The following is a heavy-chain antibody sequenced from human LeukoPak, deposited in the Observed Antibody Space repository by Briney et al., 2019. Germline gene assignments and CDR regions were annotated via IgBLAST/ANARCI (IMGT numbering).Heavy chain of an antibody. V-gene: IGHV3-30*04. CDR2: ISYDGSVK. CDR1: GFTFSNYA. J-gene: IGHJ4*02. CDR3: ARGSSGSYYTLFDY. Sequence: GGSLRLSCAASGFTFSNYAMHWVRQAPGKGLEWVAVISYDGSVKYYADSVEGRFTISRDNSKNTLYLQLNSLRAEDTAVYYCARGSSGSYYTLFDYWGQGTLVTVSS. D-gene: IGHD1-26*01.